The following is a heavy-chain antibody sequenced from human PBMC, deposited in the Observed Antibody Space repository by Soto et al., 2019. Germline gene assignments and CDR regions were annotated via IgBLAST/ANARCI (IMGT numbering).Heavy chain of an antibody. CDR1: GFTFSSYS. CDR2: ISSSSSTI. J-gene: IGHJ6*02. Sequence: EVQLVESGGGLVQPGGSLRLSCAASGFTFSSYSMNWVRQAPGKGLEWVSYISSSSSTIYYADSVKGRFTISRDNAKNSLYLQMNSLRDEDTAVYYCARATLASSSGPMHYYYYGMDVWGQGTTVTVSS. CDR3: ARATLASSSGPMHYYYYGMDV. D-gene: IGHD6-6*01. V-gene: IGHV3-48*02.